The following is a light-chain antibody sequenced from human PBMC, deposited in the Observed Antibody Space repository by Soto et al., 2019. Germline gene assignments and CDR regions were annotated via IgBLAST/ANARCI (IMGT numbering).Light chain of an antibody. CDR2: GNS. CDR1: SSNIGAGYD. CDR3: QSYDSSLSGSVV. V-gene: IGLV1-40*01. Sequence: QPVLTQPPSVSGAPGQRVNISCTGSSSNIGAGYDLHWYQQLPGTAPKLLIYGNSNRPSGVPDRFSGSKSGTSASLAITGLQAEDEADYYCQSYDSSLSGSVVFGEGTKLTVL. J-gene: IGLJ2*01.